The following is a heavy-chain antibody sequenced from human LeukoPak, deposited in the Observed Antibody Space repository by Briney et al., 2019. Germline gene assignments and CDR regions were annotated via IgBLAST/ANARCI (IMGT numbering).Heavy chain of an antibody. CDR3: ARELNADDAFDI. CDR2: ISSSGSTI. Sequence: KAGGSLRLSCAASGFTFSDYYMSWIRQAPGKGLEWVSYISSSGSTIYYADSVKGRFTISRDNAKNSLYLQMNSLRAEDTAVYYCARELNADDAFDIWGPGTMVTVSS. V-gene: IGHV3-11*01. J-gene: IGHJ3*02. CDR1: GFTFSDYY. D-gene: IGHD2-8*01.